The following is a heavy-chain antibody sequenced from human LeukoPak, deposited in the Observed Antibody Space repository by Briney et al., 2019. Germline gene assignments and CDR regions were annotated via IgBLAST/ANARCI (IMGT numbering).Heavy chain of an antibody. J-gene: IGHJ4*02. CDR1: GYTFTDYY. CDR2: INPNSGGT. D-gene: IGHD6-6*01. V-gene: IGHV1-2*02. Sequence: ASVKVSCKASGYTFTDYYMHWVRQAPGQGLEWMGWINPNSGGTNFAQRFQGKVAMTRDTSISTAYLELGSLRSDDTAVYFCARARWQLVPYFDSWGQGTLVTVSS. CDR3: ARARWQLVPYFDS.